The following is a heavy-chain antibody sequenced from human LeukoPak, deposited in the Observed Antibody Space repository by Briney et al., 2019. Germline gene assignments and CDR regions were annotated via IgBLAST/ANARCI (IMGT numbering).Heavy chain of an antibody. J-gene: IGHJ4*02. D-gene: IGHD6-19*01. CDR2: ISYYRINK. V-gene: IGHV3-30*01. Sequence: QAQXXXXEWVAVISYYRINKYYADSVKRRFTISRDNSKNTLYLQMNSLRAEDTAVYYCARIAVARTWVDYWGQGTLVTVSS. CDR3: ARIAVARTWVDY.